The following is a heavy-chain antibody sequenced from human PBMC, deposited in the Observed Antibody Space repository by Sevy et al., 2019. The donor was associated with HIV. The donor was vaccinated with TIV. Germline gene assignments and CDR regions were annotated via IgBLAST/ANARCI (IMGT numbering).Heavy chain of an antibody. CDR3: AKDQEAAGTRALDY. D-gene: IGHD6-13*01. CDR2: IRGSVGST. V-gene: IGHV3-23*01. J-gene: IGHJ4*02. CDR1: GFTFSSYA. Sequence: GGSLRLSCAASGFTFSSYAMSWVRQAPGKGLEWVSAIRGSVGSTYYADSVKGRLTNSRDNSKNKRYLQMNSLRAEDTAAYYCAKDQEAAGTRALDYWSQGTLVTVSS.